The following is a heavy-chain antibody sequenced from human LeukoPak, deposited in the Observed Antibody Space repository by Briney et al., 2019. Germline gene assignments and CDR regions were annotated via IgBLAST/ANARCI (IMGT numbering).Heavy chain of an antibody. CDR3: ASGSSSWFGSMYYFDY. D-gene: IGHD6-13*01. Sequence: GESLKISSKAAGYNFTNQWIGWVRQMAGKGLEWMGVIYPGDSDPRYSPSFQGQVTISADKSISAAYLQWSSLKASDTAMYYCASGSSSWFGSMYYFDYWGQGTLVTVSS. CDR2: IYPGDSDP. J-gene: IGHJ4*02. CDR1: GYNFTNQW. V-gene: IGHV5-51*01.